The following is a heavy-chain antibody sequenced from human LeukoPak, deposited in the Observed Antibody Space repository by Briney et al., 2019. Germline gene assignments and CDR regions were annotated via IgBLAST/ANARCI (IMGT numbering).Heavy chain of an antibody. D-gene: IGHD2-8*01. CDR3: ARGYGQWAY. CDR2: IGTEDDT. Sequence: PGGSLRLSCTASGFTLRNYDMHWVRQTTEKGLEWVSGIGTEDDTFYPDSVKGRFTISRENAKNSFYLQMNSLRAGDTAVYYCARGYGQWAYWGQGTLVTVSS. V-gene: IGHV3-13*01. J-gene: IGHJ4*02. CDR1: GFTLRNYD.